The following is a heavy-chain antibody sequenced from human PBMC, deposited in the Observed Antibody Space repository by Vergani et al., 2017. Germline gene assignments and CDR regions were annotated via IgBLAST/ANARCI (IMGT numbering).Heavy chain of an antibody. Sequence: QVQLQESGPGVVKPSQTLSLTCAVSGGSISSGDHCWTWIRQRPGKGLEWIGEINHSGSTNYNPSLKSRVTISVDTSKNQFSLKLSSVTAADTAVYYCAGGTGYYFDYWGEGTLVTVSS. CDR3: AGGTGYYFDY. D-gene: IGHD1-14*01. J-gene: IGHJ4*02. V-gene: IGHV4-31*11. CDR2: INHSGST. CDR1: GGSISSGDHC.